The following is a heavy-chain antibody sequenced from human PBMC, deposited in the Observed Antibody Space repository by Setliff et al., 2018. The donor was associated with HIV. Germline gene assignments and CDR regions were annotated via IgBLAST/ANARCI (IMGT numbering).Heavy chain of an antibody. Sequence: GSLRLSCAASGFTFSSYGMHWVRQAPGKRLEWVAVIWYDGSNKYYADSVKGRFTISRDNSKNTLYLQMNSLRAEDTAVYFCAKSGFGVVALGINNWFDPWGQGTLVTVSS. CDR3: AKSGFGVVALGINNWFDP. CDR2: IWYDGSNK. V-gene: IGHV3-33*06. D-gene: IGHD3-10*01. CDR1: GFTFSSYG. J-gene: IGHJ5*02.